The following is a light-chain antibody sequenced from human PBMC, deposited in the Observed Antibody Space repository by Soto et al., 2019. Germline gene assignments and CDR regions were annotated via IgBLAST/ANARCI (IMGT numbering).Light chain of an antibody. CDR2: GNS. CDR1: SSNIGAGYD. Sequence: QSVLTQPPSVSGAPGQRVTISCTGSSSNIGAGYDVNWYQQLPGTAPKPLIYGNSNRPSGVPDRFSGSKSGPAASLAITGLQAEDEADDYCQSYDSSLRGGVFGGGTKLTVL. V-gene: IGLV1-40*01. J-gene: IGLJ3*02. CDR3: QSYDSSLRGGV.